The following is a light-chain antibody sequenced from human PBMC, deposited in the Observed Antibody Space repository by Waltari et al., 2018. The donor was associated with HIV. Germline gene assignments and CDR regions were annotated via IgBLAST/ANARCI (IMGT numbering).Light chain of an antibody. J-gene: IGLJ1*01. V-gene: IGLV1-44*01. CDR3: ASWDDSLNGLYV. CDR1: SSNIGSNT. CDR2: SNG. Sequence: QSVLTQPPSASATPGQRVTISCSGNSSNIGSNTVNWYLQLPGTAPKLLIYSNGQRPSGVPARFSGSKSGTSASLAISGLQSEDEAHYYCASWDDSLNGLYVFGPGTKVTVL.